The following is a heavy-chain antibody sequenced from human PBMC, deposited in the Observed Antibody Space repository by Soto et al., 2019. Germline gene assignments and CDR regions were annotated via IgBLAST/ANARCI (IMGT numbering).Heavy chain of an antibody. CDR3: ATSERDCSGGSCYSLDY. J-gene: IGHJ4*02. D-gene: IGHD2-15*01. Sequence: SETLSLTCTVSGGSISSGGYYWSWIRQHPGKGLEWIGYIYYSGSTNYNPSLKSRVTISVDTSKNQFSLKLSSVTAADTAVYYCATSERDCSGGSCYSLDYWGQGTLVTVSS. V-gene: IGHV4-61*08. CDR2: IYYSGST. CDR1: GGSISSGGYY.